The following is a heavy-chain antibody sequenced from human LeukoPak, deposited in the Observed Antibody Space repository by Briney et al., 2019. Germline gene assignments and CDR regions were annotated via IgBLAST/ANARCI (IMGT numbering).Heavy chain of an antibody. V-gene: IGHV3-11*04. Sequence: PGGSLRLPCGVSGFLFSDYYMSGMRQSPGGAGEGVSYIINGSVDKYYVDSVRGRFTISRDNTKKSMYLQLRALRVEDTAVYYCARRDWVSGAVRAFAIWGQGTMVTVSS. CDR1: GFLFSDYY. CDR3: ARRDWVSGAVRAFAI. CDR2: IINGSVDK. D-gene: IGHD3-3*01. J-gene: IGHJ3*02.